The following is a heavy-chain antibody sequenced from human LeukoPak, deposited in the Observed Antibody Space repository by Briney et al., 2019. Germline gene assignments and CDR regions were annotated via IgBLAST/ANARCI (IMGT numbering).Heavy chain of an antibody. Sequence: GGSLRLSCAASGLTFSSYAMSWVRQAPGKGLEWVSAISGSGGSTYYADSVKGRFTISRDNSKSTLYLQMNSLRAEDTAVYYCVWSYGPLYYFDYWGQGTLVTVSS. CDR2: ISGSGGST. V-gene: IGHV3-23*01. CDR3: VWSYGPLYYFDY. J-gene: IGHJ4*02. CDR1: GLTFSSYA. D-gene: IGHD3-16*01.